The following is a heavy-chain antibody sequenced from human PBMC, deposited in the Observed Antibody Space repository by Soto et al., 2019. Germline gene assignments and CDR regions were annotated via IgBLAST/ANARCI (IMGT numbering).Heavy chain of an antibody. J-gene: IGHJ6*01. CDR3: ARNRNDRDSQDV. D-gene: IGHD1-1*01. CDR2: IYSGGRT. V-gene: IGHV3-53*01. Sequence: GYLSLPCSASRLTVSSNYMSSVRQAPGKGLEWVAVIYSGGRTYYADSVKGRFTISRDNAKNTLYLQMNSLRAGDTAVYYCARNRNDRDSQDVSGQGTTDIVSS. CDR1: RLTVSSNY.